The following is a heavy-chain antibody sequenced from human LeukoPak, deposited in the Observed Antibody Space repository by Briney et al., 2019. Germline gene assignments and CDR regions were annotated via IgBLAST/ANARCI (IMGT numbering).Heavy chain of an antibody. Sequence: GGSLRLSCAASGFTFSSYEMNWVRQAPGKGLEWVAYINTRGNIIFNADSVKGRFTISRDNAKNSLFLQMDSLRAEDTAVYYCARDSGERGSGSYLIAYWGQGTLVTVSS. CDR3: ARDSGERGSGSYLIAY. CDR2: INTRGNII. J-gene: IGHJ4*02. D-gene: IGHD3-10*01. V-gene: IGHV3-48*03. CDR1: GFTFSSYE.